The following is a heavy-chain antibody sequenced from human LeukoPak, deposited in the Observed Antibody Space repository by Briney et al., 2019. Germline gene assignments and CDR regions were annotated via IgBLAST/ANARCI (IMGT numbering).Heavy chain of an antibody. D-gene: IGHD3-3*01. J-gene: IGHJ6*03. CDR1: GGFFSGYY. CDR2: INHSGST. V-gene: IGHV4-34*01. CDR3: ARGGDYDFWSGYYYYYYYMDV. Sequence: SETLSLTCAVYGGFFSGYYWSWIRQPPGKGLEWIGEINHSGSTNYNPSLKSRVTISVDTSKNQFSLKLSSVTAADTAVYYCARGGDYDFWSGYYYYYYYMDVWGKGTTVTVSS.